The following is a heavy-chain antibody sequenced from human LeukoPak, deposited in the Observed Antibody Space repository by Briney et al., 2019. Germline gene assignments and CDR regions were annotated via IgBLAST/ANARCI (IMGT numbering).Heavy chain of an antibody. D-gene: IGHD3-10*01. CDR1: GYTFTSYY. CDR3: ATIPTMGLFDY. CDR2: INPSGGST. V-gene: IGHV1-46*01. Sequence: ASVKVSCKASGYTFTSYYMHWVRQAPGQGLEWMGIINPSGGSTSYAQKFQGRVTMTRDTSTSTVYMELSSLRSEDTAVYYCATIPTMGLFDYWGQGTLVTVSS. J-gene: IGHJ4*02.